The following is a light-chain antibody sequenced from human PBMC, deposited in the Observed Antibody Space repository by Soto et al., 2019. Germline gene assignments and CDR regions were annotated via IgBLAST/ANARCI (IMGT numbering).Light chain of an antibody. V-gene: IGKV3-15*01. CDR1: QSVSTN. Sequence: ETVMTQSPATLSVSPGERATLSCGASQSVSTNLAWYQQKPGQVPRLLIYGASTSASEMPARFSGSGSGTEFTLTISSLQPEDFAVYYCQQYNDWPRTFGGGTKVQIE. J-gene: IGKJ4*01. CDR3: QQYNDWPRT. CDR2: GAS.